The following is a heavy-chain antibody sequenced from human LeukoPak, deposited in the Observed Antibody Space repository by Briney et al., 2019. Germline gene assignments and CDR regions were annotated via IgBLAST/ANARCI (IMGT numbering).Heavy chain of an antibody. CDR2: ISGSGGST. CDR3: AKGLRSFTYYYDSSGYYTY. CDR1: GFTFSSYA. V-gene: IGHV3-23*01. J-gene: IGHJ4*02. D-gene: IGHD3-22*01. Sequence: PGGSLRLSCAASGFTFSSYAMSWVRQAPGKGLEWVSAISGSGGSTYYADSVKGRFTISRDNSKNTLYPQMNSLRAEDTAVYYCAKGLRSFTYYYDSSGYYTYWGQGTLVTVSS.